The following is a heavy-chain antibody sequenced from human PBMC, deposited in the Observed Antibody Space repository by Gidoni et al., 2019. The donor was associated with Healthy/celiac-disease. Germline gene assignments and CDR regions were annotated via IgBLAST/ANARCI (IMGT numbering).Heavy chain of an antibody. CDR2: IYYSVST. CDR3: ARVASVPPYYFDY. CDR1: VCPISSGGYY. V-gene: IGHV4-31*03. J-gene: IGHJ4*02. Sequence: QAQLQESTPGLGQPSRTLSLPCTFSVCPISSGGYYWSWIRQHPGKGLEWIGYIYYSVSTYYNPSLKSRVTISGDTSKNQCSRKRSSVTAADTAVYYCARVASVPPYYFDYWGQGTLVTVSS.